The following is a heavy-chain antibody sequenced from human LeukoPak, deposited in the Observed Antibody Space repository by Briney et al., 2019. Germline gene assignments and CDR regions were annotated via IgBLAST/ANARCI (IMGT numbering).Heavy chain of an antibody. CDR1: GGSISSGGCY. V-gene: IGHV4-31*03. J-gene: IGHJ4*02. CDR2: IYNSGIT. Sequence: KPSETLSLTRTVSGGSISSGGCYWSWIRQHPGKGLEWIGYIYNSGITYYNPSLKSRVIISVDTSDHQFSLKLSSVTAADTAVYYCARTRSDYDYSFDYWGQGTLVTVSS. D-gene: IGHD5-12*01. CDR3: ARTRSDYDYSFDY.